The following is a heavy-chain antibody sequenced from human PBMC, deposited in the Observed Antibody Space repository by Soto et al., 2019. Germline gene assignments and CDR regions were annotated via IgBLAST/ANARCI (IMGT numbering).Heavy chain of an antibody. J-gene: IGHJ5*02. D-gene: IGHD4-17*01. CDR2: ISGPGDRT. V-gene: IGHV3-23*01. CDR1: GFTFTSYA. CDR3: ARDKDYGDYPRGFDP. Sequence: EVQILESGGGLVQPGGSLRLSCVASGFTFTSYAMSWVRQTPGKGLEWVSSISGPGDRTYYADSVKGRFTISSDISKNTVYLQMYSLRAEDTALYYCARDKDYGDYPRGFDPWGQGTLVTVSS.